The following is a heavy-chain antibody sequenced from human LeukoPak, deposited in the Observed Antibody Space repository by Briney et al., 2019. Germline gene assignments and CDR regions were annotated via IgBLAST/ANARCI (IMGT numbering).Heavy chain of an antibody. D-gene: IGHD6-13*01. J-gene: IGHJ4*02. CDR1: GYTFTGYY. Sequence: ASVKVSCKASGYTFTGYYMHWVRQAPGQGLEWMGWINPNSGGTNYAQKFQGRVTMTRDTSISTAYMELSRLRSDDTAVYYCARDQAAAQFPDYWGQGTLVTVSA. CDR3: ARDQAAAQFPDY. CDR2: INPNSGGT. V-gene: IGHV1-2*02.